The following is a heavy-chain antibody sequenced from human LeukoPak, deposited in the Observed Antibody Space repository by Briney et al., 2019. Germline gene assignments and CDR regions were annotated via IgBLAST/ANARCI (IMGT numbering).Heavy chain of an antibody. J-gene: IGHJ4*02. V-gene: IGHV4-34*01. CDR2: INHSGST. D-gene: IGHD6-13*01. CDR3: AKDGSSWGGYDY. Sequence: PSETLSLTCAVYGGSFSGYYWSWIRQPPGKGLEWIGEINHSGSTNYNPSLKSRVTISVDTSKNQISLKVRSATAADTALYYCAKDGSSWGGYDYWGQGTLVTVSS. CDR1: GGSFSGYY.